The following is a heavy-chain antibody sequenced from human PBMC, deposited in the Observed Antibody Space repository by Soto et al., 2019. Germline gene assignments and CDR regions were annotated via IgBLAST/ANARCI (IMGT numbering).Heavy chain of an antibody. CDR3: ARWVTAAGTPLNYYGMDV. CDR1: VNGFTSYW. D-gene: IGHD6-13*01. Sequence: XESLKSSCPCSVNGFTSYWSSWLRQVHGKGLEWMGRIDPSDSYTNYSPSFQGHVTISADKSISTAYLQWSSLKASDTAMYYCARWVTAAGTPLNYYGMDVWGQGTTVTFSS. V-gene: IGHV5-10-1*01. J-gene: IGHJ6*02. CDR2: IDPSDSYT.